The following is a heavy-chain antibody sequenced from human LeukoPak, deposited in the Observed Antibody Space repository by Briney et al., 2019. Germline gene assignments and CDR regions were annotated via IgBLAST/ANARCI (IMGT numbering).Heavy chain of an antibody. V-gene: IGHV3-7*03. CDR3: AKDYLDYYYYYGMDV. CDR1: GFTFSSLW. Sequence: GGSLRLSCAASGFTFSSLWMSWVRQAPGRGPEWVANINQDGGTTYYVASVKGRFTISRDNAKNSLSLQMSSLRAEDTAVYYCAKDYLDYYYYYGMDVWGQGTTVTVSS. J-gene: IGHJ6*02. CDR2: INQDGGTT.